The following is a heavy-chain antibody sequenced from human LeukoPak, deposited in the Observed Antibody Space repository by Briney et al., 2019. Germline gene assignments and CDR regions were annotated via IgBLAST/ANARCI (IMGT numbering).Heavy chain of an antibody. CDR3: AKDPRPRSGGYFDY. V-gene: IGHV3-23*01. CDR1: GFTFSRYA. CDR2: ISGDGGSV. J-gene: IGHJ4*02. D-gene: IGHD1-1*01. Sequence: GGSLRLSCEASGFTFSRYAMSWVRQAPGKGLEWVSGISGDGGSVYYADSVKGRFTISRDNSKNTLYLQMNSLRAEDTAVYYCAKDPRPRSGGYFDYWGQGTLVTVSS.